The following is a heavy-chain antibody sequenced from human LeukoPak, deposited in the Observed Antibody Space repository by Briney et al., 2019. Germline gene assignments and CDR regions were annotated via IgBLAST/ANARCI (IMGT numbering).Heavy chain of an antibody. Sequence: VASVKVSCKASGYTFTSYGISWVRQAPGQGLEWMGWISAYNGNTNYAQKFQGRVTITADESTSTAYMELSSLRSEDTAVYYCARGYGSGYYYYMDVWGKGTTVTISS. V-gene: IGHV1-18*01. CDR1: GYTFTSYG. CDR2: ISAYNGNT. CDR3: ARGYGSGYYYYMDV. J-gene: IGHJ6*03. D-gene: IGHD3-10*01.